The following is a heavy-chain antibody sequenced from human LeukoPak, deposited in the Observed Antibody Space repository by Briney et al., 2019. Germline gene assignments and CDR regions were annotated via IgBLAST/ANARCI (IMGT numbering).Heavy chain of an antibody. CDR1: GYTFANYD. CDR3: ARGPYYYDSEGPRLYYYGMDV. V-gene: IGHV1-8*01. CDR2: MNPNSANT. J-gene: IGHJ6*02. D-gene: IGHD3-22*01. Sequence: GASVKVSCKAFGYTFANYDINWVRQASGQGLEWMGWMNPNSANTGYAQKFQGRVTMTRNTSINTAYLELSSLRSEDTAVYYCARGPYYYDSEGPRLYYYGMDVWGLGTTVTVSS.